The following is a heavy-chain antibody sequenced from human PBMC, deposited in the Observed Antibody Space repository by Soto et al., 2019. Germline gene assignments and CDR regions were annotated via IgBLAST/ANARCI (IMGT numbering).Heavy chain of an antibody. D-gene: IGHD2-2*01. CDR2: IYHSGST. Sequence: QVQLQESGPGLVKPSGTLSLTCGVSGGSISSSNWWSWVRQPPGKGLEWIGEIYHSGSTNYNPSLKSRVTISVDXXXXXXXXXLSSVTAADTAVYYCARNYCSSTSCSSYYFDYWGQGTLVTVSS. CDR1: GGSISSSNW. V-gene: IGHV4-4*02. CDR3: ARNYCSSTSCSSYYFDY. J-gene: IGHJ4*02.